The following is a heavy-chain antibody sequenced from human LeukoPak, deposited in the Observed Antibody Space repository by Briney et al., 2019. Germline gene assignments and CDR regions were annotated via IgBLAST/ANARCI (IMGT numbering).Heavy chain of an antibody. D-gene: IGHD6-6*01. CDR2: IYTSGST. V-gene: IGHV4-4*09. CDR3: ARHGPYSSSPSYFDY. CDR1: GGSISSYY. J-gene: IGHJ4*02. Sequence: PSETLSLTRTVSGGSISSYYWSWIRQPPGKGLEWIGYIYTSGSTNYNPSLKSRVTISVDTSKNQFSLKLSSVTAADTAVYYCARHGPYSSSPSYFDYWGQGTLVTVSS.